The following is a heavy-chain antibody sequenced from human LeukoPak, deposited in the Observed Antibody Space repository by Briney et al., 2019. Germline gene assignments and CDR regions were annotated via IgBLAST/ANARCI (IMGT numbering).Heavy chain of an antibody. CDR2: ISYDGSNK. CDR1: GFTFSSYG. Sequence: GGSLRLSCAASGFTFSSYGMHWVRQAPGKGLEWVAVISYDGSNKYYADSVKGRFTISRDNSKNTLYLQMNSLRAGDTAVYYCATQGNYYGSGRTRWNYYFDYWGQGTLVTVSS. CDR3: ATQGNYYGSGRTRWNYYFDY. V-gene: IGHV3-30*03. J-gene: IGHJ4*02. D-gene: IGHD3-10*01.